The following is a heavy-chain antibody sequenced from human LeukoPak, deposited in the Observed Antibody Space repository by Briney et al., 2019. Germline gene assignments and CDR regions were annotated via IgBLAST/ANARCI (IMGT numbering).Heavy chain of an antibody. V-gene: IGHV4-4*09. CDR1: GDSISSYY. CDR2: IYTSGGT. D-gene: IGHD6-6*01. CDR3: ARLTRLSTSPDRYYLDY. J-gene: IGHJ4*02. Sequence: SETLSLTCTVSGDSISSYYWSWIRQPPGKGLEWIGYIYTSGGTNYIPSLKGRVTISIDTSKNQFSLKLSSVTAADSAVYYCARLTRLSTSPDRYYLDYWGQGTLVTVPS.